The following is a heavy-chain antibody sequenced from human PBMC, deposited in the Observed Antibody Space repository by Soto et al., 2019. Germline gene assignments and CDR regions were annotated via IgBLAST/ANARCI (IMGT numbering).Heavy chain of an antibody. V-gene: IGHV4-39*07. CDR3: AGGDNAQVLRYFDWLIH. J-gene: IGHJ5*02. CDR1: GGSISSSSYY. CDR2: IYYSGST. Sequence: KASETLSLTCTVSGGSISSSSYYWGWIRQPPGKGLEWIGSIYYSGSTYYNPSLKSRVTISVDTPKNQFSLKLSSVTAADTAVYYCAGGDNAQVLRYFDWLIHWGQGTLVTVSS. D-gene: IGHD3-9*01.